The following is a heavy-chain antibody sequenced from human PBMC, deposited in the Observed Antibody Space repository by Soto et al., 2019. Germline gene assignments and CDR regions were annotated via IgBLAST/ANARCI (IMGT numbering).Heavy chain of an antibody. J-gene: IGHJ5*02. Sequence: SVKVSCKASGCAFSSYAISWVRQAPGQGLEWMGGIIPIFGTANYAQKFQGRVTITADESTSTAYMELSSLRSEDTAVYYCASDIRHPQTHWFDPWGQGTLVTVSS. CDR2: IIPIFGTA. D-gene: IGHD3-3*02. CDR3: ASDIRHPQTHWFDP. V-gene: IGHV1-69*13. CDR1: GCAFSSYA.